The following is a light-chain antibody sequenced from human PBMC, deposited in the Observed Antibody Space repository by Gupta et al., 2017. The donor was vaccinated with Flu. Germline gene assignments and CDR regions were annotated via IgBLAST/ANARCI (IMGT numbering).Light chain of an antibody. J-gene: IGKJ2*01. CDR1: QSVGGN. Sequence: PATLSLSPGERATLSCRASQSVGGNLAWYQQKPGQAPRLLIHESSKRATDIPARFSGSGSGTDFTLTISSLEPEDFAVYYCQQRSNWPKTFGQGTKLEI. CDR3: QQRSNWPKT. CDR2: ESS. V-gene: IGKV3-11*01.